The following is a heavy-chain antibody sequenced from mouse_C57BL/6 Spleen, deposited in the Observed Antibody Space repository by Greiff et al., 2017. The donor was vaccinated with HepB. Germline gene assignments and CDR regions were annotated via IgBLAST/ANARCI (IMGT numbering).Heavy chain of an antibody. CDR3: ARGGGYYDYFDY. Sequence: VQLQQPGAELVKPGASVKLSCKASGYTFTSYWMQWVKQRPGQGLEWIGEIDPSDSYTNYNQKFKGKATLTVDQSSSTAYMQLNSLTSEDSAVYYCARGGGYYDYFDYWGQGTTLTVSS. CDR2: IDPSDSYT. CDR1: GYTFTSYW. J-gene: IGHJ2*01. V-gene: IGHV1-50*01. D-gene: IGHD2-3*01.